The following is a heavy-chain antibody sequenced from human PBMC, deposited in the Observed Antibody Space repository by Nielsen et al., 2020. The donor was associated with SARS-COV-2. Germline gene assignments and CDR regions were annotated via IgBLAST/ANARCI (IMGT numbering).Heavy chain of an antibody. D-gene: IGHD3-9*01. V-gene: IGHV1-2*04. CDR2: INPNSGGT. Sequence: ASVKVSCKASGYTFTGYYMHWVRQAPGQGLEWMGWINPNSGGTNYAQKFQGWVTMTRDTSISTAYMELSRLRSEDTAVYYCATVIGSNVLRYFDWAYWGQGTLVTVSS. CDR3: ATVIGSNVLRYFDWAY. J-gene: IGHJ4*02. CDR1: GYTFTGYY.